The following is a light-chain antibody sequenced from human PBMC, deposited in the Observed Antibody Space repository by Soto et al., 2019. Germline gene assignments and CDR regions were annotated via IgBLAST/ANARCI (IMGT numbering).Light chain of an antibody. CDR1: QSVSSN. CDR2: GAS. CDR3: QQHKKWWK. Sequence: EIWITHSPSPTSMSPVKPGTLYFRASQSVSSNLAWYQQKPGQAPRLLIYGASTRAAGIPARFSSSGSGTDFTLTITCLQSEDFGVYYCQQHKKWWKFGEGTKVDVK. V-gene: IGKV3-15*01. J-gene: IGKJ1*01.